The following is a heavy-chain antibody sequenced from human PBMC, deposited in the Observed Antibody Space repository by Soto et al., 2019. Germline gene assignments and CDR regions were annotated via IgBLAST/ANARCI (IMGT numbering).Heavy chain of an antibody. Sequence: PSETLSLTCTVSGGSISSGGYYWSWIRQHPGKGLEWIGYIYDSGTTYNNPSLKSRVTISVGTSKNQFSLKLSSVTAADTAVYYCARGANSYGFSLDYWGQGTLVTVSS. D-gene: IGHD5-18*01. CDR2: IYDSGTT. CDR1: GGSISSGGYY. V-gene: IGHV4-31*03. CDR3: ARGANSYGFSLDY. J-gene: IGHJ4*02.